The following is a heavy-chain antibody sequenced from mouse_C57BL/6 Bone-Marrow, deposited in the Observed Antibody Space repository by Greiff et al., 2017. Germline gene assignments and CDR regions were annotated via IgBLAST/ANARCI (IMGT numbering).Heavy chain of an antibody. CDR1: GYTFTSYW. CDR3: ARGNDYDGAWFAY. CDR2: IDPSDSYT. J-gene: IGHJ3*01. D-gene: IGHD2-4*01. Sequence: QVQLKQPGAELVRPGTSVTLSCKASGYTFTSYWMHWVKQRPGQGLEWIGVIDPSDSYTNYNQKFNGKATLTVDTSSSTAYMQLSSLTSEDSAVYYCARGNDYDGAWFAYWGQGTLVTVSA. V-gene: IGHV1-59*01.